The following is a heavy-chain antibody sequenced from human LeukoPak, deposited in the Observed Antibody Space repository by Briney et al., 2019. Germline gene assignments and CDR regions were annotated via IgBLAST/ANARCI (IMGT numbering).Heavy chain of an antibody. J-gene: IGHJ6*03. CDR3: ARDATMVPLYYYYMDV. CDR1: GLTVSSNH. CDR2: IFGGGST. V-gene: IGHV3-53*01. Sequence: GGSLRLSCAASGLTVSSNHMNWVRRAPGKGLEWVSVIFGGGSTYFADSVKGRFIISRDNSKNTLSLQMNSLRAEDTAVYYCARDATMVPLYYYYMDVWGKGTTVTVSS. D-gene: IGHD3-10*01.